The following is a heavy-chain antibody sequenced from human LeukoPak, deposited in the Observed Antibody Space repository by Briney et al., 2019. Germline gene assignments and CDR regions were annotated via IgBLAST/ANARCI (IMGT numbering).Heavy chain of an antibody. J-gene: IGHJ4*02. CDR3: AKAAAGTGGGLDY. D-gene: IGHD6-13*01. CDR1: GFTFSSYS. V-gene: IGHV3-21*01. CDR2: ISSSSSYI. Sequence: PGGSLRLSCAASGFTFSSYSMNWVRQAPGKGLEWVSSISSSSSYIYYADSVKGRFTISRDNAKNSLYLQMNSLRAEDTDVYYCAKAAAGTGGGLDYWGQGTLVTVSS.